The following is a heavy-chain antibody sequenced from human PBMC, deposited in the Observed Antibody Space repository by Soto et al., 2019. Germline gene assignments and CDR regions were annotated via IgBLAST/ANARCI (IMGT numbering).Heavy chain of an antibody. V-gene: IGHV4-4*02. CDR1: GGSISSSNW. CDR3: ARVSNNRGDAFDI. CDR2: IYHSGST. D-gene: IGHD1-1*01. J-gene: IGHJ3*02. Sequence: QVQLQESGPGLVKPSGTLSLTCAVSGGSISSSNWWSWVRQPPGKGLEWIGEIYHSGSTNYNPSLKRRVTISVDKSRNHFSLKLTSVTAADTAVYYCARVSNNRGDAFDIWGQGTMVTVSS.